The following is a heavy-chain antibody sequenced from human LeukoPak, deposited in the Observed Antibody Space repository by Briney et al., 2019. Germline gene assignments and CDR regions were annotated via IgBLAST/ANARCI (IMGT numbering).Heavy chain of an antibody. V-gene: IGHV4-4*02. CDR2: IYYSGNT. J-gene: IGHJ2*01. D-gene: IGHD1-26*01. Sequence: SETLPLTCAVSGASITSSHWWSWARQPPGKGLEWIGYIYYSGNTNYNPSLKSRVTISVDTSKNQFSLRLSSVTASDTAVYYCARVGSWNFDLWGRGTLVTVSS. CDR3: ARVGSWNFDL. CDR1: GASITSSHW.